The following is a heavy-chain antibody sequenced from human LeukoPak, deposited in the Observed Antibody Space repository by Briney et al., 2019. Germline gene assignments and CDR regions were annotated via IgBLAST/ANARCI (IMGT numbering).Heavy chain of an antibody. CDR1: KFTFSHYG. J-gene: IGHJ4*02. CDR2: IWSDGSNQ. V-gene: IGHV3-33*06. Sequence: GGSLRLFCAASKFTFSHYGMHWVRQAPGKGLQWVAVIWSDGSNQYYADPVKGRFTISRDNSNNMVYLQMNSLRADDTGVYYCAKDAQRGFDYSNSLDFWGQGALVSVSS. D-gene: IGHD4-11*01. CDR3: AKDAQRGFDYSNSLDF.